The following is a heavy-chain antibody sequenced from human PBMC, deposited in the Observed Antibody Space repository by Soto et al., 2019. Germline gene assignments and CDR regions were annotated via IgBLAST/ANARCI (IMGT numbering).Heavy chain of an antibody. V-gene: IGHV3-21*01. J-gene: IGHJ4*02. CDR1: GFTFNDYT. D-gene: IGHD5-12*01. CDR2: IRASSSYI. Sequence: EVRLVESGGGLVKPGGSLRLSCAASGFTFNDYTMNWVRQAPGKGLEWVSSIRASSSYINYADSVKGRFTISRVNANNSLYLQLNSLRAEDTAVYYCARDRGYSDYDYYSDYWGLGTLVTVSS. CDR3: ARDRGYSDYDYYSDY.